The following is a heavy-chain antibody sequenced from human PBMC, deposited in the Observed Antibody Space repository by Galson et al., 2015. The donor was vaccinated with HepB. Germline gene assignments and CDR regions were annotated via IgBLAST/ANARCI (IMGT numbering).Heavy chain of an antibody. CDR3: ARLREPWGATYNWFDP. CDR1: GYSFTSYW. Sequence: QSGAEVKKPGESLKISCKGSGYSFTSYWIGWVRQMPGKGLEWMGIIYPGDSDTRYSPSFQGQVTISADKSISTAYLQWSSLKASDTAMCYCARLREPWGATYNWFDPWGQGTLVTVSS. V-gene: IGHV5-51*03. D-gene: IGHD1-26*01. J-gene: IGHJ5*02. CDR2: IYPGDSDT.